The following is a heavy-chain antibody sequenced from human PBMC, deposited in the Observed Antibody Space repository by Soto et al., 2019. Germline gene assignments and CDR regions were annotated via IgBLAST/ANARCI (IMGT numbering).Heavy chain of an antibody. CDR2: ISSSSSTI. J-gene: IGHJ5*02. CDR3: ASGSSYDWFDP. D-gene: IGHD2-15*01. CDR1: GFTFSSYS. Sequence: GESLKISCAASGFTFSSYSMNWVRQAPGKGLEWVSYISSSSSTIYYADSVKGRFTISRDNAKNSLYLQMNSLRAEDTAVYYCASGSSYDWFDPWGQGTLVTVSS. V-gene: IGHV3-48*01.